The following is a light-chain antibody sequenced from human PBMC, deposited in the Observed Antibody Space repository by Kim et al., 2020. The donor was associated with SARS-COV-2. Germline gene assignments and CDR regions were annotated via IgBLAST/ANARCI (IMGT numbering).Light chain of an antibody. Sequence: LSPGERATLSCRASQGLSSSLAWYQQKPGQAPRLLIYGASSRATGIPDRFSGSGSGTDFTLTISRLEPEDFAVYYCQQYRSSPQTFGQGTNVEIK. V-gene: IGKV3-20*01. CDR2: GAS. J-gene: IGKJ1*01. CDR3: QQYRSSPQT. CDR1: QGLSSS.